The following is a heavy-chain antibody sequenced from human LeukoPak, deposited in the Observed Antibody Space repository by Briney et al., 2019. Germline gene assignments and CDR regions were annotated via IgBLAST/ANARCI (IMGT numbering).Heavy chain of an antibody. V-gene: IGHV4-39*07. CDR2: IYCSGST. CDR3: ASLADIRRPHFDY. D-gene: IGHD2-15*01. J-gene: IGHJ4*02. Sequence: SETLSLTCTVSGGSISSSSYYWGWIRQPPGKGLEWIGSIYCSGSTYYNPSLKSRVTISVDTSKNQFSLRLSSVTAADTAVYYCASLADIRRPHFDYWGQGTLVTVSS. CDR1: GGSISSSSYY.